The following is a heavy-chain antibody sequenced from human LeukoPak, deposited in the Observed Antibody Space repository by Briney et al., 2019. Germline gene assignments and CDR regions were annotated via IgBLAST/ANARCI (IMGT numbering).Heavy chain of an antibody. CDR2: INHSGST. J-gene: IGHJ5*02. CDR1: GGSFSGYY. CDR3: ARRRKNWFDP. V-gene: IGHV4-34*01. Sequence: SETLSLTCAVYGGSFSGYYWSWIRQPPGKGLEWIGEINHSGSTNYNPSLKSRATISVDTSKNQFSLKLSSVTAADTAVYYCARRRKNWFDPWGQGTLVTVSS.